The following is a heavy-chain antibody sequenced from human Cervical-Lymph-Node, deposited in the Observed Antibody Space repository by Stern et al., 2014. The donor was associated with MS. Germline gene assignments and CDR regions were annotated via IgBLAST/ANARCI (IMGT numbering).Heavy chain of an antibody. CDR1: GFTFSSYS. V-gene: IGHV3-21*01. J-gene: IGHJ6*02. CDR2: ISSSSSYI. Sequence: EVQLVQSGGGLVKPGGSLRLSCAASGFTFSSYSMNWVRQAPGKGLEWVSSISSSSSYIYYADSVQGRFTISRDNAKNSLYLQMNSLRAEDTAVYYCARDRPPVYDFWSGYWGGEYYYYYGMDVWGQGTTVTVSS. D-gene: IGHD3-3*01. CDR3: ARDRPPVYDFWSGYWGGEYYYYYGMDV.